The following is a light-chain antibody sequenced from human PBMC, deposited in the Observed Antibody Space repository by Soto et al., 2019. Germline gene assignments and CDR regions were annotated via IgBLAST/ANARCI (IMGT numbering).Light chain of an antibody. CDR2: DAA. CDR3: QQHNGYSTWT. Sequence: IHMTQSPYTLSASVFDRVTITCRASRTSSKCLVWYQQKPGKAAKVLIIDAAIFASGVPSRFSGRRDGTECTLTISSRQQDDFATYYCQQHNGYSTWTFGQGTKVDIK. CDR1: RTSSKC. J-gene: IGKJ1*01. V-gene: IGKV1-5*01.